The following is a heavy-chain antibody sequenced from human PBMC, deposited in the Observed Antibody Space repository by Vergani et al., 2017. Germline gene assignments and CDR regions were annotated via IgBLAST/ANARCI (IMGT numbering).Heavy chain of an antibody. Sequence: QVQLQESGPGLVKPSQTLSLTCTVSGGPISSGGYYWSWIRQHPGKGLEWIGYIYYSGSTYYNPSLKRRVTISVDTSKNQFSLKLSSVTAADTAVYYCARGGFGELLICYYGMDVWGQGTTVTVSS. CDR2: IYYSGST. CDR1: GGPISSGGYY. J-gene: IGHJ6*02. D-gene: IGHD3-10*01. CDR3: ARGGFGELLICYYGMDV. V-gene: IGHV4-30-4*08.